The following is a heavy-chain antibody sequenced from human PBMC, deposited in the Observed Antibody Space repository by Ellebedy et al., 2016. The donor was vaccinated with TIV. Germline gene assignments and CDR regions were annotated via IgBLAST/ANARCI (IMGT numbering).Heavy chain of an antibody. V-gene: IGHV3-66*01. CDR1: GFTVNRNY. J-gene: IGHJ4*02. Sequence: GGSLRLSCAASGFTVNRNYMSWVRQAPGKGLEWVSVIYRGGSTGYADSVKGRFTISRYNSKNTLYLQMNSLRAEDTAVYYCTRDLAGRPLIYDGDWWGQGTLVTVSS. D-gene: IGHD3-16*01. CDR3: TRDLAGRPLIYDGDW. CDR2: IYRGGST.